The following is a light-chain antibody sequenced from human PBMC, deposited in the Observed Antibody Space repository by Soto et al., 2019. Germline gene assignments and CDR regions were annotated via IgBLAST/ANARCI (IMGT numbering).Light chain of an antibody. J-gene: IGKJ4*01. CDR2: GAS. Sequence: EIVLTQSPATLSLSPGERATLSCRASQSVGNWLFWYQQKRGQAPRLLIYGASTRATGIPARFSGSGSGTDFTLTISRLEPEDFVVYYCQQYGSSPPLTFGGGTKVDIK. V-gene: IGKV3-20*01. CDR3: QQYGSSPPLT. CDR1: QSVGNWL.